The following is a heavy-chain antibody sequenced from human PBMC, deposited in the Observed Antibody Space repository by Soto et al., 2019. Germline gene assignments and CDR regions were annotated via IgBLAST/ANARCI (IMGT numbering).Heavy chain of an antibody. CDR2: ISYDGSKK. CDR3: AKSFGAIAATAFDM. D-gene: IGHD2-15*01. V-gene: IGHV3-30*18. CDR1: VFSFRSYA. Sequence: QEQLVESGGGVVQPGTSLRLSCAASVFSFRSYAMHWVRQAPGKGLEWVAVISYDGSKKYYADSVKGRFTISRDNSKNTLYLQMNSLIPEDTTVYYCAKSFGAIAATAFDMWGQGTMVTVSS. J-gene: IGHJ3*02.